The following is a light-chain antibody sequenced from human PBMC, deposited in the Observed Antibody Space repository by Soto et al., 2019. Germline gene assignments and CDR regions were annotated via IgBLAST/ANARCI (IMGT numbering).Light chain of an antibody. V-gene: IGKV3-20*01. J-gene: IGKJ1*01. CDR3: QQYGSSPRT. Sequence: IVLTQSPGTLSLSPWERATLSCRASQSVSSSYLAWYQQKPGQAPRLLIYSASSRATGIPDRFSGSGSGTDFTLTISRLETEDFAVYYCQQYGSSPRTFGQGTKVDIK. CDR2: SAS. CDR1: QSVSSSY.